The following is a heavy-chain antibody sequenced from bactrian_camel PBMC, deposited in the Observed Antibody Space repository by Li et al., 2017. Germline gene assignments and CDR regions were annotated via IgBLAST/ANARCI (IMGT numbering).Heavy chain of an antibody. D-gene: IGHD1*01. CDR1: GYTYSSYC. CDR3: AASVDHCFIGPSSLAPGTYKF. J-gene: IGHJ4*01. Sequence: VQLVESGGGSVQAGESLTLSCSISGYTYSSYCMGWWRQSPGKTRWEREAVATIDSGALTQYGDSVKGRFSISRDNAKSTLYLQINSLKPEDTAMYCCAASVDHCFIGPSSLAPGTYKFWGRGTQVTVS. V-gene: IGHV3S55*01. CDR2: IDSGALT.